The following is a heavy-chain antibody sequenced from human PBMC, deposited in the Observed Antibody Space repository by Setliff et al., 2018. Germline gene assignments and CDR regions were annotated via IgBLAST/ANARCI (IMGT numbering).Heavy chain of an antibody. CDR1: GGSVSTLY. V-gene: IGHV4-59*06. CDR3: ASWGSAIAFDL. J-gene: IGHJ3*01. Sequence: SETLSLTCRVSGGSVSTLYWTWIRQPPGKGLEWIGYISRSGSTSYNWSLKRQITISLDTSKNQFFLNLSSVTAADTATYYCASWGSAIAFDLWGQGKLVTVSS. CDR2: ISRSGST. D-gene: IGHD3-16*01.